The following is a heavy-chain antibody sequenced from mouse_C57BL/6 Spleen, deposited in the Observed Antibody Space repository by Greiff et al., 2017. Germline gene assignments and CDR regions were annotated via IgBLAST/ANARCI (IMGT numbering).Heavy chain of an antibody. CDR3: ARRDYGSSCGFDY. Sequence: QVQLQQSGAELVRPGSSVKLSCKASGYTFTSYWMHWVKQRPIQGLEWIGNIDPSDSETHYNQKFKDKATLTVDKSSSTAYMQLLSLTSEDSAVYYCARRDYGSSCGFDYWGQGTTLTVSS. V-gene: IGHV1-52*01. CDR1: GYTFTSYW. J-gene: IGHJ2*01. D-gene: IGHD1-1*01. CDR2: IDPSDSET.